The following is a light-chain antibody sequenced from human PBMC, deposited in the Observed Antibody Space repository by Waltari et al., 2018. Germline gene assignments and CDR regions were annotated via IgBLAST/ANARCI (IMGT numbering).Light chain of an antibody. Sequence: DIQMTQSPSALSASIGDRVTITCRASQSVRTSLAWYPQKPGTAPKLLIYKSSTLESGFPSRFSGSGSRTEFTLTISSLQPDDFASYYGQQYYNFLSRTFGGGTKVEIK. J-gene: IGKJ4*01. CDR1: QSVRTS. V-gene: IGKV1-5*03. CDR2: KSS. CDR3: QQYYNFLSRT.